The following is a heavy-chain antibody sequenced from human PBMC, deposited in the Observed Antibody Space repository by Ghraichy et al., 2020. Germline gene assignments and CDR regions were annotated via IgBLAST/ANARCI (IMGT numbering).Heavy chain of an antibody. CDR3: ARFILVGAENYFDY. V-gene: IGHV4-59*01. D-gene: IGHD2-8*02. CDR1: GGSISSYY. J-gene: IGHJ4*02. Sequence: SETLSLTCTVSGGSISSYYWSWIRQPPGKGLEWIGYIYYSGSTNYNPSLKSRVTISVDTSKNQFSLKLSSVTAADTAVYYCARFILVGAENYFDYWGQGTLVTVSS. CDR2: IYYSGST.